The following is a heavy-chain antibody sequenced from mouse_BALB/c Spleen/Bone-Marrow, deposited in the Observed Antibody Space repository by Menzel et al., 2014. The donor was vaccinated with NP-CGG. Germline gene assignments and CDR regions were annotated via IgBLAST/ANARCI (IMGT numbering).Heavy chain of an antibody. D-gene: IGHD1-1*01. J-gene: IGHJ2*01. V-gene: IGHV5-6*01. Sequence: EVKLVESGGDLVKPGGSLKLSCVASGFTFSSYGMSWVRQTPDKRLEWVATISSGGSYTYYPDSLKGRFTISRDNAKNTLYLQMSSLKSEDTAMYYCGRNYYGSSYYFDYWGQGTTLTVSS. CDR1: GFTFSSYG. CDR2: ISSGGSYT. CDR3: GRNYYGSSYYFDY.